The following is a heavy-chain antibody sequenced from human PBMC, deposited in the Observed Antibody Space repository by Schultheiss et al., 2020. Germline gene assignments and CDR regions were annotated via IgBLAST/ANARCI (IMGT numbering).Heavy chain of an antibody. J-gene: IGHJ4*02. CDR1: GFTFSSYD. CDR3: ASGYQLLTTRTL. Sequence: GGSLRLSCAASGFTFSSYDMHWVRQAPGKGLVWVSRINSDGSSTSYADSVKGRFTISRDNAKNTLYLQMNSLRAEDTAVYYCASGYQLLTTRTLWGQGTLVTVSS. CDR2: INSDGSST. D-gene: IGHD2-2*01. V-gene: IGHV3-74*01.